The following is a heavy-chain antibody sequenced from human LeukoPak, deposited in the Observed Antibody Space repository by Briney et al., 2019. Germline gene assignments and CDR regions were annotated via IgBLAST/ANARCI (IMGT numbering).Heavy chain of an antibody. D-gene: IGHD3-10*01. V-gene: IGHV3-30*02. CDR3: AKDPPPMVRGVIIDNWFDP. CDR2: IRYDGGDK. J-gene: IGHJ5*02. Sequence: GGSLRLSCAASGFTFSNYGMHWVRQAPGKGLEWVAFIRYDGGDKYYADSVKGRFTISRDNSKNTLYLQMNSLRAEDTAVYYCAKDPPPMVRGVIIDNWFDPWGQGTLVTVSS. CDR1: GFTFSNYG.